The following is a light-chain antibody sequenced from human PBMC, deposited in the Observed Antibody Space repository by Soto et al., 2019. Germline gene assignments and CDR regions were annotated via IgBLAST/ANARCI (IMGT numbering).Light chain of an antibody. V-gene: IGLV8-61*01. Sequence: QAVVTQEPSISVSPGGTVTLICGLTSGSVSFTSYPSWFHQTPGQAPRTLIYSTNTRSSGVSDRFSGSILGSKAALTITGAQAADESHYYCALYLGGGITVFGGGTKLTVL. J-gene: IGLJ3*02. CDR1: SGSVSFTSY. CDR3: ALYLGGGITV. CDR2: STN.